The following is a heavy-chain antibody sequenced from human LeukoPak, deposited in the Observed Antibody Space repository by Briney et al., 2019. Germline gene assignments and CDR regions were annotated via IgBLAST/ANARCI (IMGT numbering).Heavy chain of an antibody. J-gene: IGHJ4*02. CDR1: GFTFSSYA. CDR2: ISGSGGST. D-gene: IGHD4-17*01. CDR3: AKDQSSDGDYGDFDY. V-gene: IGHV3-23*01. Sequence: GGSLRLSCAASGFTFSSYAMSWVRQAPGGGREWVSAISGSGGSTYYTDSVKGRFTISRDNSKDKLYLQMNSLRAEDTAVYYCAKDQSSDGDYGDFDYWGQGTLVTVSS.